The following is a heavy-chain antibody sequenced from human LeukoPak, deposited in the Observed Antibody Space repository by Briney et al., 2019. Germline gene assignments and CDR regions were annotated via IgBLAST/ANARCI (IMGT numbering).Heavy chain of an antibody. CDR1: GFTFDDYA. Sequence: GGSLRLSCAASGFTFDDYAMHWVRQAPGKGLEWVSGIGWNSGNIGYADSVKGRFTISRDNAKNSLYLQMNSLRAEDTAVYYCAKDRYIAAAGRFDYWGQGTLVTVSS. D-gene: IGHD6-13*01. J-gene: IGHJ4*02. CDR3: AKDRYIAAAGRFDY. CDR2: IGWNSGNI. V-gene: IGHV3-9*01.